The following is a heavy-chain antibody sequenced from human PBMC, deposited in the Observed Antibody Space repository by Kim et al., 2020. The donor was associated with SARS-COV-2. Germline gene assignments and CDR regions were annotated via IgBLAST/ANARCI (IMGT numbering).Heavy chain of an antibody. D-gene: IGHD6-19*01. Sequence: GGSLRPSCAASGFTFSSYWMTWVRQAPGKGLEWVANIKQEGNQKYYVDSVKGRFTISRDNAKNSLYLQMNSLRAEDTAVYYCARDGDLYSSGKDAFDIWGQGTMVTVSS. CDR2: IKQEGNQK. CDR3: ARDGDLYSSGKDAFDI. CDR1: GFTFSSYW. J-gene: IGHJ3*02. V-gene: IGHV3-7*01.